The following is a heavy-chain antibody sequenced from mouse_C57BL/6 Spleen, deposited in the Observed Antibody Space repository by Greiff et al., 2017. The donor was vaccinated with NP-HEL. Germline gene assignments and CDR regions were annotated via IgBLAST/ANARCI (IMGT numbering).Heavy chain of an antibody. CDR3: EALLYGNYPYYFDY. CDR1: GYTFTSYW. V-gene: IGHV1-64*01. J-gene: IGHJ2*01. D-gene: IGHD2-1*01. Sequence: QVHVKQPGAELVKPGASVKLSCKASGYTFTSYWMHWVKQRPGQGLEWIGMIHPNSGSTNYNEKFKSKATLTVDKSSSTAYMQLSSLTSEDSAVYYCEALLYGNYPYYFDYWGQGTTLTVSS. CDR2: IHPNSGST.